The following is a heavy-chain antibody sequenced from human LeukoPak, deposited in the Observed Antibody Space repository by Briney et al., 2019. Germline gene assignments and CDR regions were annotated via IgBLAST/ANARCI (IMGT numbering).Heavy chain of an antibody. CDR3: ARGPNLQWLDY. CDR1: GYTFASFG. Sequence: ASVKVSCKASGYTFASFGINWVRQAPGQGLEWMGWISAYSGHTNYAQKFQDRVTMTTNTSTSTAYMELRSLRSDDTAVYYCARGPNLQWLDYWGQGTLVTVSS. D-gene: IGHD6-19*01. J-gene: IGHJ4*02. V-gene: IGHV1-18*01. CDR2: ISAYSGHT.